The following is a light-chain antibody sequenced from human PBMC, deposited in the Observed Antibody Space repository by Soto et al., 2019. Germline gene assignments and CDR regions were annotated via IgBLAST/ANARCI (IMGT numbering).Light chain of an antibody. CDR3: QDSNSTPMYT. V-gene: IGKV1-39*01. CDR2: AAS. CDR1: QSISRY. Sequence: DIQMTQSPSSLSASVGDSVTITCRASQSISRYLNWYQLKPGKAPKLLIYAASGLQSGVPSRFSGSGSGTDFTLTISSLQPEDFATNYCQDSNSTPMYTFGQGTKLEIK. J-gene: IGKJ2*01.